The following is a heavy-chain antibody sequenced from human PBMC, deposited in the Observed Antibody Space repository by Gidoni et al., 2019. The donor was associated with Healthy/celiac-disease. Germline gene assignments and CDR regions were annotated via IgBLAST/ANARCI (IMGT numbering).Heavy chain of an antibody. CDR2: IWYDVSNK. CDR1: GFTFSSYG. Sequence: QVQLVEYGGGVVQPGRSLRRSCAAAGFTFSSYGMHWVSQAPGKGLEWVAVIWYDVSNKYYADSVKGRFTISRDNSKNPLYLQMNSLRAEDTTVYYCARTPWLFYFDYWGQGTLVTVSS. J-gene: IGHJ4*02. D-gene: IGHD5-12*01. V-gene: IGHV3-33*01. CDR3: ARTPWLFYFDY.